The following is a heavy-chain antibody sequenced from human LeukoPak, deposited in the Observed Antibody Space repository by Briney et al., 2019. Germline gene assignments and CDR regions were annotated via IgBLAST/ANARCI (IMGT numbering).Heavy chain of an antibody. CDR2: ISGSGGST. J-gene: IGHJ5*02. V-gene: IGHV3-23*01. CDR1: GFTFSSYA. CDR3: AKDSPRVVVPAATNWFDP. D-gene: IGHD2-2*01. Sequence: GGSLRLSCAASGFTFSSYAMSWVRQAPGKGLEWVSAISGSGGSTFYADSVKGRFTISRDNSKNTLYLQMNSLRAADTAVYYCAKDSPRVVVPAATNWFDPWGERTLVTVSS.